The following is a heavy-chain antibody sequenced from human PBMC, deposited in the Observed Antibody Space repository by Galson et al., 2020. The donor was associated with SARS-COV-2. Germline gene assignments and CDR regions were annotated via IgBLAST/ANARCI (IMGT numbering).Heavy chain of an antibody. J-gene: IGHJ5*02. D-gene: IGHD6-19*01. V-gene: IGHV1-24*01. Sequence: APVKVSCKVSGYTLTELSMHWVRQAPGKGLEWMGGFDPEDGETIYAQKFQGRVTMTEDTSTDTAYMELSSLRSEDTAVYHCATAYAVAGRGHWFDPWGQGTLVTVSS. CDR1: GYTLTELS. CDR3: ATAYAVAGRGHWFDP. CDR2: FDPEDGET.